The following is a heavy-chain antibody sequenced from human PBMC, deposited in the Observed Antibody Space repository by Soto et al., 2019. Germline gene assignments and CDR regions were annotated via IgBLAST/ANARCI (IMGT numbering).Heavy chain of an antibody. V-gene: IGHV1-18*01. D-gene: IGHD6-13*01. CDR1: GYTSTSYG. J-gene: IGHJ4*02. CDR3: ARGSQAAADPHPLDY. CDR2: ISAYNGNT. Sequence: GASVKVSCKASGYTSTSYGISWVRQAPGQGLEWMGWISAYNGNTNYAQKLQGRVTMTTDTSTSTAYMELRSLRSDNTAVYYCARGSQAAADPHPLDYWGQGTLVTVSS.